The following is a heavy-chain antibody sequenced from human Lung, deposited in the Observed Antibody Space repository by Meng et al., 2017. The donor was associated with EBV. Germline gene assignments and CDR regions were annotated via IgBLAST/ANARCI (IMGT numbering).Heavy chain of an antibody. V-gene: IGHV2-5*02. CDR1: GFSLSSGGEG. CDR3: VHSRNDYGDFVSYFDL. D-gene: IGHD4-17*01. J-gene: IGHJ5*02. Sequence: QLTLKWSGLTLVSPTQTLTLTCTFSGFSLSSGGEGVGWIRQPPGKALEWLAMIYWDDNERYNASLKGRLTITKDTSKNQVVLTMTYMDPVDTCTYYCVHSRNDYGDFVSYFDLWGLGALVTVSS. CDR2: IYWDDNE.